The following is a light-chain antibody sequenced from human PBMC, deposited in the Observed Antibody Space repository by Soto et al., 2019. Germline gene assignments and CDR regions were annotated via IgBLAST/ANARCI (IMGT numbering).Light chain of an antibody. Sequence: DFQMNQSPSTLSASVGERVTITCRASQSISSWLAWYQQKPGKAPKLLIYDASSLQSGFPPRFSGSGSGTEFTITISSLQPDDFATYYCQHYNSYSEAFGQGTKVDIK. V-gene: IGKV1-5*01. CDR3: QHYNSYSEA. CDR2: DAS. J-gene: IGKJ1*01. CDR1: QSISSW.